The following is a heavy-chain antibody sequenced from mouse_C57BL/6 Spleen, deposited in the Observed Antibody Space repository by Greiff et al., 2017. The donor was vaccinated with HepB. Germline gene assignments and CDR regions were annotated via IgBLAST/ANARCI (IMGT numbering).Heavy chain of an antibody. J-gene: IGHJ2*01. CDR1: GYTFTSYW. CDR2: IDPSDSYT. V-gene: IGHV1-50*01. Sequence: QVQLQQSGAELVKPGASVKLSCKASGYTFTSYWMQWVKQRPGQGLEWIGEIDPSDSYTNYNQKFKGKATLTVDTSSSTAYMQLSSLTSEDSAVYYCARGAAQVPFDYWGQGTTLTVSS. D-gene: IGHD3-2*02. CDR3: ARGAAQVPFDY.